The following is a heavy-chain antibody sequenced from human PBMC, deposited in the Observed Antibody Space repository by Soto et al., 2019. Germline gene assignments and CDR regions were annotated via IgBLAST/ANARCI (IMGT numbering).Heavy chain of an antibody. D-gene: IGHD6-19*01. V-gene: IGHV1-18*01. Sequence: QVQLVQSGAEVKKPGASVKVSCKASGYTFTSYGISWVRQAPGQGLAWMGWISAYNGNTNYAQKLQGRVTMTTDTSTSTAYMELRSLRSDDTAVYYCARSPLGWYVRPDYYYGMDVWGQGTTVTVSS. CDR3: ARSPLGWYVRPDYYYGMDV. J-gene: IGHJ6*02. CDR2: ISAYNGNT. CDR1: GYTFTSYG.